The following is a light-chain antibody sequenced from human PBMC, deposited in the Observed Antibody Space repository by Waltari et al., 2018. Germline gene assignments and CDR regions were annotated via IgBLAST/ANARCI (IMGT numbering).Light chain of an antibody. CDR2: HTS. CDR1: QSVAKY. J-gene: IGKJ1*01. V-gene: IGKV3-20*01. CDR3: QKYDSLPAT. Sequence: EIVLTQSPGPLSLSPGERATLSCRASQSVAKYLAWYQQKPGQAPRLLIYHTSNRANGIPDRFSGSGSGTDFSLTISRLDPEDFAVYYCQKYDSLPATFGQGTKVEIK.